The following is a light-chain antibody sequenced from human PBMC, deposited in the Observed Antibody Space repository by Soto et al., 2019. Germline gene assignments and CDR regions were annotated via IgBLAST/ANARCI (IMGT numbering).Light chain of an antibody. CDR3: QQRSNWPPIT. CDR1: QSVSSY. Sequence: IVLTQYPATLSLSPRERATLPCSASQSVSSYLAWYQQKPGQAPRLLIYDASNRATGIPARFSGSGSGTDFTLTISSLEPEDFAVYYCQQRSNWPPITFGQGTRLEIK. J-gene: IGKJ5*01. CDR2: DAS. V-gene: IGKV3-11*01.